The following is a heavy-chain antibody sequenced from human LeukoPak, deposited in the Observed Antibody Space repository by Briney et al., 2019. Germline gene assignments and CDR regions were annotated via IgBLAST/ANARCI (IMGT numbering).Heavy chain of an antibody. CDR3: ARDPCGGDCYAFDI. Sequence: GRSLRLSCAASGFSFSSYGMHWVRQAPGKGLEWVAVISYDGDNKYYADSVKGRFTISRDNSKNTLYLQMNSLRAEDTAVYYCARDPCGGDCYAFDIWGQGTMVTVSS. J-gene: IGHJ3*02. V-gene: IGHV3-30*03. CDR2: ISYDGDNK. D-gene: IGHD2-21*02. CDR1: GFSFSSYG.